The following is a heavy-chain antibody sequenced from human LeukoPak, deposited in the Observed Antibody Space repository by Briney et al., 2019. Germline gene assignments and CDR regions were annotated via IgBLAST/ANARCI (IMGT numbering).Heavy chain of an antibody. CDR3: ARVPHIVVVPAAMTGWFDP. V-gene: IGHV1-18*01. CDR1: VYTFTSYG. D-gene: IGHD2-2*01. J-gene: IGHJ5*02. Sequence: ASVKVSCKASVYTFTSYGISWVRQAPGQGLEWMGWISAYDGNTNYAQKLQGRVTMTTDTSTSTVYMELRSLRSDDTAVYYCARVPHIVVVPAAMTGWFDPWGQGTLVTVSS. CDR2: ISAYDGNT.